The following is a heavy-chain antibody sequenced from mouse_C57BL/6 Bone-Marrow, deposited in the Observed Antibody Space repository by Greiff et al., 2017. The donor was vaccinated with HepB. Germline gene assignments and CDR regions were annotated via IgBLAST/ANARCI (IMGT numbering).Heavy chain of an antibody. CDR1: GYAFSSSW. Sequence: QVQLQQSGPELVKPGASVKISCKASGYAFSSSWMHWVKQRPGKGLEWIGRIYPGDGDTNYNGKFKGKATLTADKSSSTAYMQLSSLTSEDSAVYFWARERTYYGNYERYFDVWGTGTTVTVSS. CDR3: ARERTYYGNYERYFDV. D-gene: IGHD2-10*01. CDR2: IYPGDGDT. J-gene: IGHJ1*03. V-gene: IGHV1-82*01.